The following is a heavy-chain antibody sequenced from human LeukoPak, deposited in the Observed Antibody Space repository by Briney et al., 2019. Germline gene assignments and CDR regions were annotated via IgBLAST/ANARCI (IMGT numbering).Heavy chain of an antibody. V-gene: IGHV3-53*01. CDR2: IYSGGST. CDR1: GFTVSSNY. J-gene: IGHJ4*02. CDR3: ARDSDCSGGSCYSDY. Sequence: GGSLRLSCAASGFTVSSNYMNWVRQAPGKGLEWVSLIYSGGSTYYADSVKGRFTISRDNSKNTLYLRMNSLRAEDTAVYYCARDSDCSGGSCYSDYWGQGTLVTVSS. D-gene: IGHD2-15*01.